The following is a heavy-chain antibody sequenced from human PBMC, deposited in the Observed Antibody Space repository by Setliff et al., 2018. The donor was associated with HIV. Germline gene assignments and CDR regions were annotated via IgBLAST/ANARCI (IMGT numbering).Heavy chain of an antibody. CDR1: RDTFRTYA. V-gene: IGHV1-69*06. CDR2: IIPIYAET. Sequence: SVKVSCKASRDTFRTYAINWVRQAPGQGLEWMGAIIPIYAETKYAPEFQGRVTITADTSTNIAYMELSSLRSEDTAVFYCTRAYCSGGSCYRNDPFDIWGQGTMVTVSS. J-gene: IGHJ3*02. D-gene: IGHD2-15*01. CDR3: TRAYCSGGSCYRNDPFDI.